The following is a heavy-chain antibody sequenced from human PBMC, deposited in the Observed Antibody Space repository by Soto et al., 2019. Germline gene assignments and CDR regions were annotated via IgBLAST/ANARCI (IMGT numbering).Heavy chain of an antibody. V-gene: IGHV4-4*02. CDR3: ARVGTTVGFDY. Sequence: SETLSLTCAVSGDPIRSSNWWSWVRQPPGKGLEWIGEIYHSGSTNYNPSLKSRLTISVDKSKNQFSLKLSSVTAADTAVYYCARVGTTVGFDYWGQGTLVTVSS. CDR2: IYHSGST. J-gene: IGHJ4*02. CDR1: GDPIRSSNW. D-gene: IGHD1-1*01.